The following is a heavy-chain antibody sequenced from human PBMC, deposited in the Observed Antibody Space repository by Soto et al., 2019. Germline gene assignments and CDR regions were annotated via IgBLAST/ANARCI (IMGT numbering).Heavy chain of an antibody. J-gene: IGHJ6*02. CDR3: ARVGSTGTTGYYYYGMDV. CDR1: GFTFSSYG. CDR2: IWYDGSNK. Sequence: AGGSLRLSCAASGFTFSSYGMHWVRQAPGKGLEWVAVIWYDGSNKYYADSVKGRFTISRDNSKNTLYLQMNSLRAEDTAVYYCARVGSTGTTGYYYYGMDVWGQGTTVTVSS. D-gene: IGHD1-7*01. V-gene: IGHV3-33*01.